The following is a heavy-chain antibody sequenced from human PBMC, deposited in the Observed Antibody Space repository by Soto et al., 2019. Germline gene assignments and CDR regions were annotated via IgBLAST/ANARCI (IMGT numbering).Heavy chain of an antibody. CDR1: GFTFSSYS. CDR2: ISGGCD. J-gene: IGHJ4*02. D-gene: IGHD6-13*01. V-gene: IGHV3-23*01. CDR3: AKGSGSSWYYPFDS. Sequence: GWSLRLSCAASGFTFSSYSLNWVRTAPGKGLEWVSTISGGCDDYADSVKGRFGIARDDSKNTLYLQMNSLRAEDTAIYYCAKGSGSSWYYPFDSWGQGTLVTVSS.